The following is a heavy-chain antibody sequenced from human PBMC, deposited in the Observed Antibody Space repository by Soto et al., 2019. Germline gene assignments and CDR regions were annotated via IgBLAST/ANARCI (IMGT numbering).Heavy chain of an antibody. CDR3: ARVSLTATDAFDV. J-gene: IGHJ3*01. D-gene: IGHD1-20*01. Sequence: PGGSLRLSCAASRFTFSDYYMSWIRQAPGKGLEWVSYISSSGTTIYYADSVKGRFTISRDNAKNSLYLQMSSLRAEDTAFYYCARVSLTATDAFDVWGQGTMVTVSS. CDR1: RFTFSDYY. V-gene: IGHV3-11*01. CDR2: ISSSGTTI.